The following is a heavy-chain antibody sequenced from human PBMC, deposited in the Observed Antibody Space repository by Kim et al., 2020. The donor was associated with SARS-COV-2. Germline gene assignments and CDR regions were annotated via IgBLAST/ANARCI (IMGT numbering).Heavy chain of an antibody. V-gene: IGHV3-48*03. J-gene: IGHJ4*02. CDR1: GFTFSSYE. D-gene: IGHD5-12*01. Sequence: GGSLRLSCAASGFTFSSYEMNWVRQAPGKGLEWVSYISSSGSTIYYADSVKGRFTISRDNAKNSLYLQMNSLRAEDTAVYYCARAGWYGGYVSGRFDYWGQGTLVTVSS. CDR3: ARAGWYGGYVSGRFDY. CDR2: ISSSGSTI.